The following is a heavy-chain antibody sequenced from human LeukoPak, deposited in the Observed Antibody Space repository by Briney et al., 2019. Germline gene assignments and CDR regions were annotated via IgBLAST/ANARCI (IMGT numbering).Heavy chain of an antibody. Sequence: GESLRLSCAASGFTFRSHTINWVRQAPGKGLEWVSSISSNGYYIYYADSVKGRFTISRDNAKNSLYLQMDSLRAEDTAMYYCAREGGTYSSNLDYFDYWGQETLVTVSS. CDR1: GFTFRSHT. CDR3: AREGGTYSSNLDYFDY. V-gene: IGHV3-21*01. D-gene: IGHD6-13*01. CDR2: ISSNGYYI. J-gene: IGHJ4*02.